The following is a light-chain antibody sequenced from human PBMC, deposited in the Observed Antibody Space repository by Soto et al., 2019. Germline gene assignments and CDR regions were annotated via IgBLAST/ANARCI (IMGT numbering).Light chain of an antibody. CDR2: GAS. Sequence: EIVLTQSPATLSVSPGERATLSCRASQTVSSNLVWYQQRPGQPPRLLIYGASTRATGIPARFSGSGSGTEFTLTISSLQPEDFAVYYCQQYNNWPMATFGPGTKVETK. V-gene: IGKV3-15*01. CDR3: QQYNNWPMAT. CDR1: QTVSSN. J-gene: IGKJ3*01.